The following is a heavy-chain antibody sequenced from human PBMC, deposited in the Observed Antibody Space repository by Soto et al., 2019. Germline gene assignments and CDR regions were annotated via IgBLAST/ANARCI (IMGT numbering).Heavy chain of an antibody. J-gene: IGHJ4*02. CDR3: ARARPYSSGWYSNYFDY. D-gene: IGHD6-19*01. Sequence: ASVKVSCKASGYTFTSYGISWVRQAPGQGLEWMGWISAYNGNTNYAQKLQGRVTMTTDTSTSTAYMELRSLRSDGTAVYYCARARPYSSGWYSNYFDYWGQGTLVTVSS. V-gene: IGHV1-18*04. CDR1: GYTFTSYG. CDR2: ISAYNGNT.